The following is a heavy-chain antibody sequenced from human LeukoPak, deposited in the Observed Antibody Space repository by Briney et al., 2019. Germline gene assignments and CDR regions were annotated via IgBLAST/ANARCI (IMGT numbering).Heavy chain of an antibody. CDR3: ARDRGRGRYCSSTSCYVDV. CDR1: GGSISSYY. J-gene: IGHJ6*03. D-gene: IGHD2-2*01. CDR2: IYYSGST. V-gene: IGHV4-59*12. Sequence: PSETLSLTCTVSGGSISSYYWSWIRQPPGKGLEWIGYIYYSGSTNYNPSLKSRVTISVDTSKNQFSLKLSSVTAADTAVYYCARDRGRGRYCSSTSCYVDVWGKGTTVTVSS.